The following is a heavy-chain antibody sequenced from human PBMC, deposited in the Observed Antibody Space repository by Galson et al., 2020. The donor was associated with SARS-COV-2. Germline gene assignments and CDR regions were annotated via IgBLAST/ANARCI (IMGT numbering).Heavy chain of an antibody. Sequence: ASVKVSCKVSGYTLTELSMHWVRQAPGKGLEWMGGFEPADGETIYAQKFQGRVTMTEDTSTDTAYMELSSLRSENTAVYYCATAPTVVRGDWFDPWGQGTLVTVSS. V-gene: IGHV1-24*01. CDR1: GYTLTELS. D-gene: IGHD4-17*01. CDR2: FEPADGET. J-gene: IGHJ5*02. CDR3: ATAPTVVRGDWFDP.